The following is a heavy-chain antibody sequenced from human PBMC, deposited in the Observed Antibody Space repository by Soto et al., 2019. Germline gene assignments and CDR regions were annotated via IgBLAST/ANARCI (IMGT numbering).Heavy chain of an antibody. V-gene: IGHV4-59*01. D-gene: IGHD6-19*01. CDR2: IYYSGST. J-gene: IGHJ6*02. Sequence: QVQLQESGPGLVKPSETLSLTCTVSGGSISSYYWSWIRQPPGKGLEWIGYIYYSGSTNYNPSLKSRVTISVDTSKNQFSLKQSSVTAADTAVYYCARDYSSPPHGMDVWGQGTTVTVSS. CDR3: ARDYSSPPHGMDV. CDR1: GGSISSYY.